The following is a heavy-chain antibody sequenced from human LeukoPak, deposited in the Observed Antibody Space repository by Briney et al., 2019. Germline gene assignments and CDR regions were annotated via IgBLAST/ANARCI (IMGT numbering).Heavy chain of an antibody. CDR1: GFTFSSYG. J-gene: IGHJ2*01. D-gene: IGHD2-21*02. V-gene: IGHV3-23*01. Sequence: QPGGSLRLSCAASGFTFSSYGMSWVRQAPGKGLEWVSTIRGSGGETNYADSVKGRFTISRDNSKHTLYLQMSSLRAEDTAVYYCASGLAVTATTYWYFDLWGRGTLVTVSS. CDR3: ASGLAVTATTYWYFDL. CDR2: IRGSGGET.